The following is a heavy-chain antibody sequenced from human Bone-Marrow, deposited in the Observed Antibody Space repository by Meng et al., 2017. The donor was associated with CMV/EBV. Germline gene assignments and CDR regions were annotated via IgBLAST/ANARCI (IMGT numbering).Heavy chain of an antibody. Sequence: SETLSLTCTVSGGSISSYYWSWIRQPPGKGPEWIGYIYYSGSTNYNPSLKSRITISVDTSKNQFSLRLSSVTAADTAVYYCARAPSGPWGQGTLVTVSS. CDR3: ARAPSGP. V-gene: IGHV4-59*01. J-gene: IGHJ5*02. CDR2: IYYSGST. CDR1: GGSISSYY.